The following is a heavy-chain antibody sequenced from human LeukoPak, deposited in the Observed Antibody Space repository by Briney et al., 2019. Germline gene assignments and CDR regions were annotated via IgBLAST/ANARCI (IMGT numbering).Heavy chain of an antibody. V-gene: IGHV4-39*01. Sequence: SETLSLTCTVSGGSISSNSYYWGWIRQPPGKGLEWIGSIYYSGSTYYNPSLKSRVTISVDTPKNQFSLKLSSVTAADTAVYYCARKYYYDSSGYSVDYWGQGTLVTVSS. CDR2: IYYSGST. CDR3: ARKYYYDSSGYSVDY. J-gene: IGHJ4*02. D-gene: IGHD3-22*01. CDR1: GGSISSNSYY.